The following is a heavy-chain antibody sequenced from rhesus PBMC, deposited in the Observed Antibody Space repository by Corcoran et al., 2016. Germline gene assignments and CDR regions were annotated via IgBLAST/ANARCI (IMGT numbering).Heavy chain of an antibody. D-gene: IGHD6-43*01. CDR1: GFSLTTSGMG. J-gene: IGHJ4*01. Sequence: QVTLKESGPALVKPTQTLTLTCTFSGFSLTTSGMGVGWIRQPPGKALEWLALIYWDDDKRYSTSPKSRLTISKDTSKNHVVLTMTNVDPVDTATYYCARGARYSSSPEYWGQGVLVTVSS. CDR3: ARGARYSSSPEY. V-gene: IGHV2-174*01. CDR2: IYWDDDK.